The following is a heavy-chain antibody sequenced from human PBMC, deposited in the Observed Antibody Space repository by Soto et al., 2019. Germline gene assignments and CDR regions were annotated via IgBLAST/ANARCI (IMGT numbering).Heavy chain of an antibody. CDR2: IYYSGST. Sequence: QLQLQESGPGLVKPSETLSLTCTVSGGSISSSSYYWGWIRQPPGKGLEWIGSIYYSGSTYYNPSLKSRVTISVDTSKNQFSLKLSSVTAADTAVYYCASSIVLMVPAHAFDIWGQGTMVTVSS. CDR3: ASSIVLMVPAHAFDI. CDR1: GGSISSSSYY. V-gene: IGHV4-39*01. D-gene: IGHD2-8*01. J-gene: IGHJ3*02.